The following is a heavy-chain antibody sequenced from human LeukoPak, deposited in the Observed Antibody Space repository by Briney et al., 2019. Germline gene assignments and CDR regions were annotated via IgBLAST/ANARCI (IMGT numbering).Heavy chain of an antibody. V-gene: IGHV3-23*01. D-gene: IGHD2-2*02. CDR1: GFTFSSYS. CDR2: ISDSGGGT. J-gene: IGHJ4*02. CDR3: AKSPRGYCSSTSCYMGDY. Sequence: GGSLRLSCAASGFTFSSYSMSWVRQAPGKGLEWVSGISDSGGGTYYADSVKGRFTISRDNSKNTLYLQMNSLRAEDTAVYYCAKSPRGYCSSTSCYMGDYWGQGTLVTVSS.